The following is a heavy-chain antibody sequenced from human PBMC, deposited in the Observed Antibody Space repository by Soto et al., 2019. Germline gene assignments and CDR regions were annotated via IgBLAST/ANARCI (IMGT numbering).Heavy chain of an antibody. V-gene: IGHV3-23*01. D-gene: IGHD6-13*01. CDR3: AKVTKRASAGRYEYYKYGMGV. J-gene: IGHJ6*02. CDR1: GFAFSTYA. CDR2: ISGSGGSS. Sequence: PGGSLRLSCAASGFAFSTYAMTWVRQAPGKGLEWVSVISGSGGSSYYAASVKGRFTISRDNSKNTLYLQMNGLRAEDTALYYCAKVTKRASAGRYEYYKYGMGVWGQGTTVTASS.